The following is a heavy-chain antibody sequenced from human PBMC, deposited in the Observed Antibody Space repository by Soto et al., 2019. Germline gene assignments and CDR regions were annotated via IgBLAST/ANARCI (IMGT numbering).Heavy chain of an antibody. D-gene: IGHD3-10*01. CDR1: GYSFTSYW. V-gene: IGHV5-51*01. CDR2: IYPGDSDT. CDR3: ARHGRFGELLYSSPYYYGMDV. J-gene: IGHJ6*02. Sequence: GESLKISCKGSGYSFTSYWIGWVRQMPGKGLEWMGIIYPGDSDTRYSPSFQGQVTFSADKSISTAYLQWSSLKASDTAMYYWARHGRFGELLYSSPYYYGMDVWGQGTTVTVSS.